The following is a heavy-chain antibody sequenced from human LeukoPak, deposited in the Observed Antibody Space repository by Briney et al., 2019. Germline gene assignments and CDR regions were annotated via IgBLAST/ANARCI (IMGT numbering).Heavy chain of an antibody. CDR2: INHSGST. D-gene: IGHD3-10*01. CDR1: GGSFSGYY. J-gene: IGHJ3*02. Sequence: SETLSLTCAVYGGSFSGYYWSWIRQPPGKGLEWIGEINHSGSTNYNPSLKSRVTISVDTSKNQFSLKLSSVTAADTAVYCCARVLRGVTFDAFDIWGQGTMVTVSS. CDR3: ARVLRGVTFDAFDI. V-gene: IGHV4-34*01.